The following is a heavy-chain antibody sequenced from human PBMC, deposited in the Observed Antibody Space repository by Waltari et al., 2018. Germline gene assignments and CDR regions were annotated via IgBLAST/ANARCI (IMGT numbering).Heavy chain of an antibody. CDR1: AFTFSNYA. D-gene: IGHD2-2*01. V-gene: IGHV3-23*01. J-gene: IGHJ4*02. CDR3: AKAGKGYCSSTSCSTYDS. CDR2: ISAISTSA. Sequence: EVQLLEPGGDLVQPGGSLRLSCAASAFTFSNYAMTWVRQAPGKGLEWVSSISAISTSAYYADSVKGRFTISRDNAKNTLYLQMNSLRAEDTALYYCAKAGKGYCSSTSCSTYDSWGQGTLVTVSS.